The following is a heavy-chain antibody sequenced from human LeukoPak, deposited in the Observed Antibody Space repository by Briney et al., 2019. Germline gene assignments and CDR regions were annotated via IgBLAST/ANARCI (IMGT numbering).Heavy chain of an antibody. Sequence: SETLSLTCVVFGGSLSGHFWSWIRQPPGKGLEWIGELTPGGSASYNPSLKSRVTISIDTSKNQVSLKVTSVTAADTALYYCARGVSSISAWGQGTLVTVPS. CDR1: GGSLSGHF. J-gene: IGHJ5*02. V-gene: IGHV4-34*01. CDR3: ARGVSSISA. D-gene: IGHD3-3*02. CDR2: LTPGGSA.